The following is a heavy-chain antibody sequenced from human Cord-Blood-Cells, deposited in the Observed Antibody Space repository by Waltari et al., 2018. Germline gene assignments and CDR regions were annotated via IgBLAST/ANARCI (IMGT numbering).Heavy chain of an antibody. Sequence: QVQLLESVGGLVTPGRSLRLSCAASVFTSSSYALHWVRQAPGKGLEWVAVISDDGSNKYYADSVKGRFTISRDNSKTTLYLQMNSLRAEDTAVYYCAKGEGGIDYWGQGTLVTVSS. V-gene: IGHV3-30*18. CDR2: ISDDGSNK. CDR1: VFTSSSYA. J-gene: IGHJ4*02. D-gene: IGHD3-16*01. CDR3: AKGEGGIDY.